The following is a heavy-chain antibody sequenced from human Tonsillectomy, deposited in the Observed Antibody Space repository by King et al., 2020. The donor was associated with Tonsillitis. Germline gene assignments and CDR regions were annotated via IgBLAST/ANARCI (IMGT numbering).Heavy chain of an antibody. Sequence: VRLVESGGGLVKPGGSLRLSCAASGFTFSSYSMNWVRQAPEQGLEWVSSISSGSSYIYYAASVKGRFTISRDNANNSLYLQMNSLRAEDTAVYYCARDQQLIRWGQGTLVTVSS. CDR1: GFTFSSYS. CDR3: ARDQQLIR. J-gene: IGHJ4*02. CDR2: ISSGSSYI. D-gene: IGHD6-13*01. V-gene: IGHV3-21*01.